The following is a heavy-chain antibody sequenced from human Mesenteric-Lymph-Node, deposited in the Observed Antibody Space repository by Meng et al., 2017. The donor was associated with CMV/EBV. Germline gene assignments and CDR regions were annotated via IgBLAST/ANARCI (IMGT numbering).Heavy chain of an antibody. V-gene: IGHV4-39*07. Sequence: SETLSLTCTVSGGSFSSSSYYWGWIRQPPGKGLEWIGEINHSGSTNYNPSLKSRVTISPDTSKNQFSLQLSSVTAADTAVYYCARGRGTGSSWYTLGYWGQGTLVTVSS. J-gene: IGHJ4*02. CDR1: GGSFSSSSYY. CDR3: ARGRGTGSSWYTLGY. D-gene: IGHD6-13*01. CDR2: INHSGST.